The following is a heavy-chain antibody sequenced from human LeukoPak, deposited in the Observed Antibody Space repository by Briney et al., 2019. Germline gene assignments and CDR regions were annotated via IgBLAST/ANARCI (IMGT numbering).Heavy chain of an antibody. Sequence: GGSLRLSCAASGFTFSSYGMHWVRQAPGKGLEWVAFIRFDGRDEYYAGSVKGRFTISRDNSKNTLYLQMNSLRAEDTAVYYCAGPDSTSSFDYWGQGTLVTVSS. CDR1: GFTFSSYG. CDR2: IRFDGRDE. V-gene: IGHV3-30*02. D-gene: IGHD2-2*01. J-gene: IGHJ4*02. CDR3: AGPDSTSSFDY.